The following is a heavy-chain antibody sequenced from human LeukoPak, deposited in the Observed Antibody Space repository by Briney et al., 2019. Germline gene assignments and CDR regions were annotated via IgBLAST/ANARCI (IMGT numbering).Heavy chain of an antibody. CDR1: GFTFTNYA. CDR3: AKTYVHSGPIAGHFDY. J-gene: IGHJ4*02. V-gene: IGHV3-23*01. Sequence: GGSLRLSCAASGFTFTNYAMNWVRQAPGKGLEWVSTIGGSGASTHYADSVQGRFTISRDNSKNTLYLQMNSLRAEDTAVYYCAKTYVHSGPIAGHFDYWGQGTLVTVSS. D-gene: IGHD1-26*01. CDR2: IGGSGAST.